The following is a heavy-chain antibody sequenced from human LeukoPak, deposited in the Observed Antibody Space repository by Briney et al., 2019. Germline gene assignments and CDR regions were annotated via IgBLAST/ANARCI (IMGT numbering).Heavy chain of an antibody. CDR3: ARDRLTSSSSRHYYDTAGYQSDAFDL. J-gene: IGHJ3*01. Sequence: GASVKVSCKASGYRFTSYGFSWVRQAPGQGLEWMGWISAYSGTTDYPQKVQGRVTMTTDTSTTTAYMELRSLRSDDTAVYYCARDRLTSSSSRHYYDTAGYQSDAFDLWGQGTTVIVSS. D-gene: IGHD3-22*01. CDR2: ISAYSGTT. CDR1: GYRFTSYG. V-gene: IGHV1-18*01.